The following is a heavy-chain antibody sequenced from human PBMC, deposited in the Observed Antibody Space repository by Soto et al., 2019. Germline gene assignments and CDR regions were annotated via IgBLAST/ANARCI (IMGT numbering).Heavy chain of an antibody. D-gene: IGHD2-15*01. CDR1: GFTFDDYA. CDR2: ISWNSGSI. CDR3: AKAYCSDGSCSYYYGMDG. Sequence: EVQLVESGGGLVQPGRSLRLSCAASGFTFDDYAMHWVRQAPGKGLEWVSGISWNSGSIGYADSVKGRFTISRDNAKNALFLQMNSLRAEDTALYCCAKAYCSDGSCSYYYGMDGWGQGTTVSVSS. J-gene: IGHJ6*02. V-gene: IGHV3-9*01.